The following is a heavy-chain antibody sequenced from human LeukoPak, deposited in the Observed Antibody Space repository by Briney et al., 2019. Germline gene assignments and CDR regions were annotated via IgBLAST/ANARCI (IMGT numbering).Heavy chain of an antibody. V-gene: IGHV1-69*05. D-gene: IGHD3-10*01. J-gene: IGHJ4*02. CDR1: GYTFTSYY. Sequence: GASVKVSCKASGYTFTSYYMHWVGQAPGQGLEWMGRIIPIFGTANYAQKFQGRVTINTEGYTSTAYMELSSLRSEDTAVYYCATNYYGSGGVFDYWGQGTLVTVSS. CDR3: ATNYYGSGGVFDY. CDR2: IIPIFGTA.